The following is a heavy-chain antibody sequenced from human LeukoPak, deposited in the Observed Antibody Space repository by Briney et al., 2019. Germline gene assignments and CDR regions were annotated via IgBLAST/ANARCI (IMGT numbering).Heavy chain of an antibody. CDR3: ASPSGYGFYYFDY. D-gene: IGHD5-18*01. CDR2: IYYSGST. CDR1: GGSISSSSYY. Sequence: PSETLSLTCTVSGGSISSSSYYWGWIRQPPGKGLEWIGSIYYSGSTYYNPSLKSRVTISVDTSKNQFSLKLSSVTAADTAVYYGASPSGYGFYYFDYWGQGTLVTVSS. J-gene: IGHJ4*02. V-gene: IGHV4-39*01.